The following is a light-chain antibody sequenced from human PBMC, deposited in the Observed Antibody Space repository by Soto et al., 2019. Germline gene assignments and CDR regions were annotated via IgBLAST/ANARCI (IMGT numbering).Light chain of an antibody. J-gene: IGKJ1*01. CDR2: AAS. CDR1: QGISRY. CDR3: QQYYSYPRT. V-gene: IGKV1-8*01. Sequence: AIRMTQSPSSLSASTGDRVTITCRASQGISRYLAWYQQKPGKAPKLLIYAASTLQSGVPSRFSGSGSGTDFTLTISCLQSEDFATYYCQQYYSYPRTFCQGTKGEIK.